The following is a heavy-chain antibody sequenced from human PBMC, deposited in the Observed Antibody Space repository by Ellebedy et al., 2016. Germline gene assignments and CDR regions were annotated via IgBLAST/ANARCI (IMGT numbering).Heavy chain of an antibody. D-gene: IGHD1-7*01. CDR1: GGSISSGTYS. CDR2: IYHSGNT. J-gene: IGHJ5*02. Sequence: SETLSLTCAVSGGSISSGTYSWTWIRPPPGKGLEWIGYIYHSGNTYYNPSPKSRVTISVDRSKNQFALKLSSVTAADTAVYYCTRDQNWNYGYSWFDPWGQGTLVTVSS. CDR3: TRDQNWNYGYSWFDP. V-gene: IGHV4-30-2*01.